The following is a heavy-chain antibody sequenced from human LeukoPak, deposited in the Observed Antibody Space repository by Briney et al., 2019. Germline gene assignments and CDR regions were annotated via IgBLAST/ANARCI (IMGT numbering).Heavy chain of an antibody. V-gene: IGHV4-59*12. Sequence: PSETLSLTCTVSGGSISSYYWSWIRQPPGKGLEWIGYIYYSGSTNYNPSLKSRVTISVDTSKNQFSLKLSSVTAADTAVYYCARGSCSGGSCYFANNWFDPWGQGTLVTVSS. CDR2: IYYSGST. D-gene: IGHD2-15*01. CDR1: GGSISSYY. CDR3: ARGSCSGGSCYFANNWFDP. J-gene: IGHJ5*02.